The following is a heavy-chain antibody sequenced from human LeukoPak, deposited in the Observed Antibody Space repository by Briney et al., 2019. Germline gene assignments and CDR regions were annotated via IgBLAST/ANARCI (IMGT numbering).Heavy chain of an antibody. D-gene: IGHD4-11*01. CDR1: GDSISGSPSS. CDR2: IYYSGST. CDR3: VRGGATTVTLVY. Sequence: SQTLSLTCSVSGDSISGSPSSWTWIRQHPGKGLEWIGYIYYSGSTNFNPSLQSRVTISVDTSKNQFSLKLRSVTAADTAVYYCVRGGATTVTLVYWGQGTLVTVSS. J-gene: IGHJ4*02. V-gene: IGHV4-31*03.